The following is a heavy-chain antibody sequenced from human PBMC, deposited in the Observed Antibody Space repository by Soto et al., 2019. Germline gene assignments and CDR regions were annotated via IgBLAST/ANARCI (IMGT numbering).Heavy chain of an antibody. CDR3: ARRFCRGGTGTGIGFDY. V-gene: IGHV3-13*01. J-gene: IGHJ4*02. CDR1: GFPFSSHD. CDR2: AGTVGDT. D-gene: IGHD1-1*01. Sequence: GGSVRLSCAASGFPFSSHDMHWFRQAAGKGLEWVSGAGTVGDTYYSDSVKGRFTVSRENARNSLYLQMNSLRVGDTAVYYCARRFCRGGTGTGIGFDYRGQANPVTVS.